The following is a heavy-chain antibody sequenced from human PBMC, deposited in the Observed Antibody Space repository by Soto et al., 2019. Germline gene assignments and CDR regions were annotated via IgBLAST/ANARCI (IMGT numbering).Heavy chain of an antibody. CDR1: GFTLSRYW. V-gene: IGHV3-74*01. Sequence: EVQLVESGGGLVQPGGSLRLSCAASGFTLSRYWVHWVRQVPGKGLVWVSRINPDGSTTNSADSVKGRFTVSRDNAKNTEYLHMNSLRAEDTAVYYCTRDTTGPDDHWGQGTLVTVSS. D-gene: IGHD1-1*01. J-gene: IGHJ4*02. CDR3: TRDTTGPDDH. CDR2: INPDGSTT.